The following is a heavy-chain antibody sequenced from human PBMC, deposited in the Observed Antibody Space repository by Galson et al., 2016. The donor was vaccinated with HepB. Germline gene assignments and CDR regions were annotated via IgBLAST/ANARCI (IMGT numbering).Heavy chain of an antibody. CDR3: GNQGGCYSAFDP. CDR2: ISGDGGGT. Sequence: SLRLSCAASGFTFSSYAMSWVRQAPGKGLEWVSSISGDGGGTYYADSVKGRFTISRDNSKNTLYLQMNSLRAEDTAVYYCGNQGGCYSAFDPWGQGTLVTVSS. V-gene: IGHV3-23*01. J-gene: IGHJ5*02. D-gene: IGHD2-21*01. CDR1: GFTFSSYA.